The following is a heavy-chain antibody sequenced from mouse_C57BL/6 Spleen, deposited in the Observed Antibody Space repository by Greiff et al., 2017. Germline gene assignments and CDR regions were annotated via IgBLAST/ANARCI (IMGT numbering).Heavy chain of an antibody. J-gene: IGHJ3*01. CDR3: ARSPSYDYDVGSLAY. D-gene: IGHD2-4*01. V-gene: IGHV1-59*01. CDR2: IDPSDSYT. CDR1: GYTFTSYW. Sequence: VQLQQPGAELVRPGTSVKLSCKASGYTFTSYWMHWVKQRPGQGLEWIGVIDPSDSYTNYNQKFKGKATLTVDTSSSTAYMQLSSLTSEDSAVYYCARSPSYDYDVGSLAYWGQGTLVTVSA.